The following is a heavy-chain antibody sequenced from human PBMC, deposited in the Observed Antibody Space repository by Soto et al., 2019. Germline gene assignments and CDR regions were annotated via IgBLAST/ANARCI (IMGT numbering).Heavy chain of an antibody. CDR3: ARGGTTGGLDV. J-gene: IGHJ1*01. V-gene: IGHV3-30*19. Sequence: ESGGGVVQPGTSLRVSCVGSGFTFRSYVIHWVRQAPGKGLEWVALTSYDGSDKYYGDSVRGRFTISRDNSRNTVDLQMDSLRLEDTALYYCARGGTTGGLDVWVQGTLVSVSS. CDR2: TSYDGSDK. CDR1: GFTFRSYV. D-gene: IGHD3-16*01.